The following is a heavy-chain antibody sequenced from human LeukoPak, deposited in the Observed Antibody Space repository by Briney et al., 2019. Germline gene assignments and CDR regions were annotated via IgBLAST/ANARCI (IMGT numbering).Heavy chain of an antibody. CDR1: GFTFSSYS. V-gene: IGHV3-21*01. D-gene: IGHD2-2*02. Sequence: PWGSLRLSCATSGFTFSSYSMNWVRQAPGKGLEWVSFISTSSNYIYYADSVKGRFTISRDNANNSLYLQMNSLRAEDTAVYYCARDRYRNDYWGQGTLVTVSS. CDR2: ISTSSNYI. J-gene: IGHJ4*02. CDR3: ARDRYRNDY.